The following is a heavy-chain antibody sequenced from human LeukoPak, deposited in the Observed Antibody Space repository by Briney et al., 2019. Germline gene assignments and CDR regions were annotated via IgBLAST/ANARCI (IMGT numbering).Heavy chain of an antibody. Sequence: PGGSLRLSCAASGFTFSDYAMHWVRQAPGKGLEWVAVISKDGSDKYYPGSVRGRFTISRDNSKNTIYLQMDSLRAEDTAIYYCAKSGCSSTSCYGLFSGWFDPWGQGTLVTVSS. CDR3: AKSGCSSTSCYGLFSGWFDP. CDR2: ISKDGSDK. D-gene: IGHD2-2*01. J-gene: IGHJ5*02. V-gene: IGHV3-30-3*02. CDR1: GFTFSDYA.